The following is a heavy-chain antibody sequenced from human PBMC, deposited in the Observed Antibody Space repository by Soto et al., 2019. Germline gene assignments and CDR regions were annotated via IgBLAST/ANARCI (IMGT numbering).Heavy chain of an antibody. CDR3: ANQGFCRGSTCLLRPWYFDL. Sequence: EVQLLESGGGLVQPGGSLRLSCAASESTFSSYAMSWVRQAPGKGLEWVSGNTGSGDSADYADSVKGRFIISRDTSKNTLYLQMNSLRADDTAVYYCANQGFCRGSTCLLRPWYFDLWGRGTLVTVSS. CDR1: ESTFSSYA. D-gene: IGHD2-15*01. V-gene: IGHV3-23*01. J-gene: IGHJ2*01. CDR2: NTGSGDSA.